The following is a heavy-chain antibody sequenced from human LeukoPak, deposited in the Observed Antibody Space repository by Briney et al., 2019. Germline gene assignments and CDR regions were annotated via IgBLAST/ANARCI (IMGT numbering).Heavy chain of an antibody. J-gene: IGHJ6*02. Sequence: ASVKVSCKASGYTFTSYGISWVRQAPGQGLEWMGWISAYNGNTNYAQKLQGRVTMTTDTSTSTAYMELRSLRSDDTAVYYCAGDGIWAVAAPYYYYYGMDVWGQGTTVTVSS. CDR2: ISAYNGNT. V-gene: IGHV1-18*01. D-gene: IGHD6-19*01. CDR1: GYTFTSYG. CDR3: AGDGIWAVAAPYYYYYGMDV.